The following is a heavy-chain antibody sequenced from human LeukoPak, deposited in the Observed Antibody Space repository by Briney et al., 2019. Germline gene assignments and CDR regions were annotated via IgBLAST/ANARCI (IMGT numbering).Heavy chain of an antibody. CDR1: GGTFSSYA. CDR2: IIPILGIA. CDR3: ASPTHDFWGEPYYYYGMDV. D-gene: IGHD3-3*01. J-gene: IGHJ6*02. Sequence: ASVKVPCKASGGTFSSYAISWVRQAPGQGLEWMGRIIPILGIANYAQKFQGRVTITADKSTSTAYMELSSLRSEDTAVYYCASPTHDFWGEPYYYYGMDVWGQGTTVTVSS. V-gene: IGHV1-69*04.